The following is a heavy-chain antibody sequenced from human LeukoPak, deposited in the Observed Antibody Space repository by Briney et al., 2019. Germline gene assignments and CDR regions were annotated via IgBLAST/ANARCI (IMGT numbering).Heavy chain of an antibody. CDR3: ATSDRQFCSPSSCYMPFDF. CDR1: GHTLSEVS. D-gene: IGHD2-2*02. Sequence: GASVKVSCKVSGHTLSEVSMHWVRQAPGQGLEWVGGFDPRGGETVLAQKFQGRVTLTDDTSADTSSIELRSLRSEDTAVYYCATSDRQFCSPSSCYMPFDFWGLGTLVTVSS. CDR2: FDPRGGET. J-gene: IGHJ4*02. V-gene: IGHV1-24*01.